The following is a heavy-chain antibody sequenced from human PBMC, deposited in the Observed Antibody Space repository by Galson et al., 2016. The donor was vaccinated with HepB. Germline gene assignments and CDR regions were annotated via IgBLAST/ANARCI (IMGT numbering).Heavy chain of an antibody. Sequence: SLRLSCAASGFTFTTHTMNWVRQAPGKGLESISYISTNGATIHYADSVKGRFTISRDNSKNTFYLQMSSLRAEDTAVYYCAKERGSRLTMVRGVLDPFDIWGQGTLVTVSS. D-gene: IGHD3-10*01. V-gene: IGHV3-48*01. CDR3: AKERGSRLTMVRGVLDPFDI. CDR2: ISTNGATI. J-gene: IGHJ3*02. CDR1: GFTFTTHT.